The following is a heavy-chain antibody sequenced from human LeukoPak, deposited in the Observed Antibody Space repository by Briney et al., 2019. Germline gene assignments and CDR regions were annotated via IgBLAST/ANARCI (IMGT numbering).Heavy chain of an antibody. Sequence: GGSLKLSCAASGFTFSSYAMSWVRQAPGKGLEWVSVISGSGGSTYYADSVKGRFTISRDNSKNTLYLQMNSLRAEDTAVYYCAKEGGYSYGYEFDYWGQGTLVTVSS. V-gene: IGHV3-23*01. D-gene: IGHD5-18*01. CDR2: ISGSGGST. CDR3: AKEGGYSYGYEFDY. CDR1: GFTFSSYA. J-gene: IGHJ4*02.